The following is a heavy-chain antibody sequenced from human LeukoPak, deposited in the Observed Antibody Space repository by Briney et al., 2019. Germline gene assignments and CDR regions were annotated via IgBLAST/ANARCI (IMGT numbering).Heavy chain of an antibody. D-gene: IGHD3-22*01. CDR1: GGSLSSYY. CDR3: ARNYYDSSGYYHNFWYFDL. V-gene: IGHV4-59*01. CDR2: IYYSGST. J-gene: IGHJ2*01. Sequence: PSETLSLTCTVSGGSLSSYYWSWIRQPPGKGLEWIGYIYYSGSTNYNPSLKSRVTISVDTSKNQFSLKLSSVTAADTAVYYCARNYYDSSGYYHNFWYFDLWGRGTLVTVSS.